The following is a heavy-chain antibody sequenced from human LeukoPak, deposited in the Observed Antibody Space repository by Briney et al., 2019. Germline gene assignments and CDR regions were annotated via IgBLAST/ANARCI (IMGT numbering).Heavy chain of an antibody. V-gene: IGHV1-2*06. CDR2: INPNSGGT. J-gene: IGHJ4*02. CDR3: ARGGSSSPTRPFDY. Sequence: ASVKVSCKASGYTFTGYCMHWVRQAPGQGPEWMGRINPNSGGTNYAQKFQGRVTMTRDTSISTAYMELSRLRSDDTAVYYCARGGSSSPTRPFDYWGQGTLVTVSS. D-gene: IGHD6-6*01. CDR1: GYTFTGYC.